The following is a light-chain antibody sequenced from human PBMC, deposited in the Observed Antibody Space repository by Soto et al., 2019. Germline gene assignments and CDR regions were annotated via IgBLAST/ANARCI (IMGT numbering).Light chain of an antibody. CDR3: KSYAASNTYV. V-gene: IGLV2-8*01. Sequence: QSALTQPPSASGSPGQSVTISCTGTKNDVGFYDFVSWYQHHPGKAPRLIIYEVVQRPSGVPDRFSGSKSGNTASLTVSGLQAADEADYFCKSYAASNTYVFGSGTKVPVL. CDR2: EVV. CDR1: KNDVGFYDF. J-gene: IGLJ1*01.